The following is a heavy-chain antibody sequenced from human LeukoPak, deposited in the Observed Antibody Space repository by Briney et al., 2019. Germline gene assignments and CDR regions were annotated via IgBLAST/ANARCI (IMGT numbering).Heavy chain of an antibody. CDR2: IWSDGTTK. D-gene: IGHD3-10*01. CDR1: GLPFSIYG. Sequence: GGSLRLSCAASGLPFSIYGMHWVRQSPGKGLEWVAVIWSDGTTKYYADSVRGRCTISRDNSKNTLYLQMNSLRAEDTAVYYCARDRYYYGSGSYYKGYGMDVWGQGTTVTVSS. V-gene: IGHV3-33*01. CDR3: ARDRYYYGSGSYYKGYGMDV. J-gene: IGHJ6*02.